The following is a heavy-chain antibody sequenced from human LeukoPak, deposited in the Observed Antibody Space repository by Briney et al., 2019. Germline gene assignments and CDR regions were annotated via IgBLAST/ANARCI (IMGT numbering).Heavy chain of an antibody. Sequence: ASVKVSCKASGYTFTGYYMHWVRQAPGQGLEWMGWINPNSGGTNYAQKFQGRVTMTRDTPISTAYMELSRLRSDDTAVYYCARAYYYDSSGLGGFDIWGQGTMVTVSS. V-gene: IGHV1-2*02. J-gene: IGHJ3*02. CDR2: INPNSGGT. CDR3: ARAYYYDSSGLGGFDI. D-gene: IGHD3-22*01. CDR1: GYTFTGYY.